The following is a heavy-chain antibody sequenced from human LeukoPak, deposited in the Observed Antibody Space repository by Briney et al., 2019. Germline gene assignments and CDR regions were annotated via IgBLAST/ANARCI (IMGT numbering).Heavy chain of an antibody. J-gene: IGHJ4*02. D-gene: IGHD2-21*02. V-gene: IGHV4-39*01. Sequence: SETLSLTCTVSGGSISSRSYYWGWIRQPPGKGLEWIGSMYYSGSTNYSPSLRSRVTISVDTSKNQFSLKLSSVTAADTAVYYCARGDSYVQIDYWGQGTLVTVSS. CDR1: GGSISSRSYY. CDR3: ARGDSYVQIDY. CDR2: MYYSGST.